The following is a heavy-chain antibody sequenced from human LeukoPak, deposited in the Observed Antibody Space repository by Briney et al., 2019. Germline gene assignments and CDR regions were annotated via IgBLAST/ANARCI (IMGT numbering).Heavy chain of an antibody. D-gene: IGHD4-17*01. Sequence: PGGSLRLSCAASGSTFSGYEMNWVRQAPGKGLEWVSYISTSGSSMFYADSVKGRFTISRDNAKNSLYLQMNSLRAEDTAVYYCARGDSLREGFDYWGQGTLVTVSS. CDR2: ISTSGSSM. V-gene: IGHV3-48*03. CDR1: GSTFSGYE. J-gene: IGHJ4*02. CDR3: ARGDSLREGFDY.